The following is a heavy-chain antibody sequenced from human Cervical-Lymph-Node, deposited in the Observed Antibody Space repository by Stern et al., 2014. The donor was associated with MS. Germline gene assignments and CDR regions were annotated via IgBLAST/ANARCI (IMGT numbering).Heavy chain of an antibody. J-gene: IGHJ4*02. Sequence: VQLVESGGGVAQPGRSLKLSCAASGFAFSSYGIHWVRQAPGKGLEWVAVIWYDGSKKFYSEFVKGRFTISRDNSKNTVYLQMNSLRSGDTAVYYCTGVNYDILTGYYSDYWGQGTLVTVSS. D-gene: IGHD3-9*01. CDR1: GFAFSSYG. V-gene: IGHV3-33*01. CDR2: IWYDGSKK. CDR3: TGVNYDILTGYYSDY.